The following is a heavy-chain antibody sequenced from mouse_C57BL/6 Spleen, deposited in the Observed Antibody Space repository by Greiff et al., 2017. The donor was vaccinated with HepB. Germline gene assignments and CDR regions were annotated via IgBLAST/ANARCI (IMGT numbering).Heavy chain of an antibody. CDR1: GFTFSSYA. D-gene: IGHD4-1*01. CDR2: ISDGGSYT. CDR3: ARAWDEEWFAY. J-gene: IGHJ3*01. Sequence: EVQGVESGGGLVKPGGSLKLSCAASGFTFSSYAMSWVRQTPEKRLEWVATISDGGSYTYYPDNVKGRFTISRDNAKNNLYLQMSHLKSEDTAMYYCARAWDEEWFAYWGQGTLLTVSA. V-gene: IGHV5-4*01.